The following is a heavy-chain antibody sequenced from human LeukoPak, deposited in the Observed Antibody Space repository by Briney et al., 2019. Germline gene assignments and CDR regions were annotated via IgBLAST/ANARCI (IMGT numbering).Heavy chain of an antibody. CDR1: GGSISSYY. Sequence: PSETLSLTCTVSGGSISSYYWSWIRQPAGKGLVWIGRIYTSGSTNYNPSLKSRVTMSVDTSKNQFSLKLSSVTAADTAVYYCARGRSSGRDYWGQGTLVTVSS. D-gene: IGHD6-19*01. CDR2: IYTSGST. J-gene: IGHJ4*02. CDR3: ARGRSSGRDY. V-gene: IGHV4-4*07.